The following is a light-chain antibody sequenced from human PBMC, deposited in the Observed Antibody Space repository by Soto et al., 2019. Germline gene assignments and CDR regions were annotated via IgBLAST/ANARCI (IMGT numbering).Light chain of an antibody. V-gene: IGKV3-15*01. CDR1: QNVDLN. CDR3: QQYNHWPPST. J-gene: IGKJ5*01. CDR2: RTS. Sequence: ERVMTQSPATLSVSPGERASLSCRASQNVDLNIVWYQQKPGQAPRLLMFRTSTRATGIPARFSGSGSGTEFTLTISSLQSEDFGVYYCQQYNHWPPSTFGQGTRLEIK.